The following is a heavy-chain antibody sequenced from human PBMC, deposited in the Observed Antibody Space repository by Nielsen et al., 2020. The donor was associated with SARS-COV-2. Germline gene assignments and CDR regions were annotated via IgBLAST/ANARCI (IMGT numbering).Heavy chain of an antibody. CDR3: ARINGAFDI. J-gene: IGHJ3*02. CDR2: ITSDSPIT. V-gene: IGHV3-11*06. Sequence: WIRQPPGKGLEWISFITSDSPITYYSDSVQGRFIISRDNAKNSLYLQMNSLRAEDTAVYYCARINGAFDIWGQGTMVTVSS.